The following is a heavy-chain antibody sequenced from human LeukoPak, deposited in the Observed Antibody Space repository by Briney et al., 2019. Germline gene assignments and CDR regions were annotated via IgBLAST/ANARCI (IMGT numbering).Heavy chain of an antibody. Sequence: SETLSLTCTVSGGSMSGYHWSWIRQPPGKGLEWIAYIYYTGQTNYNPSLKSRVTISLDTSKNQFSLTLTSVTAADTAVYYCVRLSVVSPHRYFDLWGRGTLVTVSS. J-gene: IGHJ2*01. D-gene: IGHD4-23*01. CDR1: GGSMSGYH. CDR3: VRLSVVSPHRYFDL. V-gene: IGHV4-59*08. CDR2: IYYTGQT.